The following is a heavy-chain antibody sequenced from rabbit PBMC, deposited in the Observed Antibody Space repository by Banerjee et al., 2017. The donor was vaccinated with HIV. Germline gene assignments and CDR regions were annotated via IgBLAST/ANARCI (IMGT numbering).Heavy chain of an antibody. CDR3: ARGYDDYDARLDL. Sequence: QLKESGGGLVQPGGSLKLSCKASGIDFSLYYMSWVRQAPGKGLEWIGYIDPIFGTIYYATWVDGRFTISSHNAQNTLWLQLNSLTAADTATYFCARGYDDYDARLDLWGQGTLVTVS. V-gene: IGHV1S7*01. CDR2: IDPIFGTI. J-gene: IGHJ3*01. D-gene: IGHD2-1*01. CDR1: GIDFSLYY.